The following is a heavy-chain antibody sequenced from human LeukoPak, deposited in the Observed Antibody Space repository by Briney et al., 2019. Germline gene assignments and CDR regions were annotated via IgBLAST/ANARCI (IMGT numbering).Heavy chain of an antibody. D-gene: IGHD1-1*01. CDR1: GLSFSTSR. CDR3: ARDHLEGFTYYQYMDV. Sequence: GGSLRLSCVASGLSFSTSRMDWVRQAPGKGLEWVASISSTSTYIYYAGSVEGRFTISRDNARNSLYLQMDSLRAEDTAVYYCARDHLEGFTYYQYMDVWGTGTTVTVSS. J-gene: IGHJ6*03. CDR2: ISSTSTYI. V-gene: IGHV3-21*01.